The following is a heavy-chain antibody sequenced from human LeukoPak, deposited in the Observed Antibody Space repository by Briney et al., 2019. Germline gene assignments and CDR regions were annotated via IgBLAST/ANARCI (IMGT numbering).Heavy chain of an antibody. CDR2: ISSSSSYI. CDR1: GFTFSSYS. V-gene: IGHV3-21*01. CDR3: ARDISRGGGPSSDY. Sequence: PGGSLRLSCAASGFTFSSYSMNWVRQAPGKGLEWVSSISSSSSYIYYADLVKGRFTISRDNAKNSLYLQMNSLRAEDTAVYYCARDISRGGGPSSDYWGQGTLVTVSS. D-gene: IGHD3-10*01. J-gene: IGHJ4*02.